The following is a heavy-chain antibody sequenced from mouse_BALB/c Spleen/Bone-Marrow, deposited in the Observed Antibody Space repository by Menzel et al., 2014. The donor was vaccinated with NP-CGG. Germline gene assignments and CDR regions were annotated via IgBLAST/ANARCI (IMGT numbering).Heavy chain of an antibody. J-gene: IGHJ3*01. CDR2: INPSNGGT. Sequence: QVQLKESGAELVKPGASVKLSCKASGYTFXSYYMYWVKQRPGQGLEWIGEINPSNGGTNFNEKFKSKATLTVDKSSSTAYMQLSSLTSEDSAIYYCTRGGDSPFAYWGQGTLVTVSA. D-gene: IGHD2-13*01. V-gene: IGHV1-53*01. CDR1: GYTFXSYY. CDR3: TRGGDSPFAY.